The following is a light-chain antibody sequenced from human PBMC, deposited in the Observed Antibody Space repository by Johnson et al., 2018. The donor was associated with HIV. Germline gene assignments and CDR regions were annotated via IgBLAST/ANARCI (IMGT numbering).Light chain of an antibody. V-gene: IGLV1-51*02. J-gene: IGLJ1*01. Sequence: QSVLTQPPSVSAAPGQKVTISCSGSSSNIGNNYVSWYQQLPRTAPKLLIYENNKRPSGIPDRFSGSKSGTSATLGITGLQTGDEADYYCGTWDSRLSADFGFGTVTEVTAL. CDR1: SSNIGNNY. CDR3: GTWDSRLSADFG. CDR2: ENN.